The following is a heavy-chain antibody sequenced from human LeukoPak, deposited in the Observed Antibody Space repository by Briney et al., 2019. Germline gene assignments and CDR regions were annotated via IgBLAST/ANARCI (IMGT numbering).Heavy chain of an antibody. CDR2: IKKDGSQK. Sequence: GGSLRLSCVGSGFTFSDTWMSWVRQAPGKGPEWVASIKKDGSQKYYVDSVKGRFTISRDNAQNSLYLQMNSLGVEDTAMYSCARVGWELRNLDFDPWGQGTLVTVSS. D-gene: IGHD1-7*01. V-gene: IGHV3-7*03. CDR1: GFTFSDTW. CDR3: ARVGWELRNLDFDP. J-gene: IGHJ5*02.